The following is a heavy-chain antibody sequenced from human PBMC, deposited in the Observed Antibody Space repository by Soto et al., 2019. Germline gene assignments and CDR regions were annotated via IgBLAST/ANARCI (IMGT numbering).Heavy chain of an antibody. J-gene: IGHJ4*02. CDR3: ARDQADYVRGTYRSVGPDS. CDR1: GFTFDSYW. Sequence: GGSLRLSCAASGFTFDSYWMSWVRQAPGKGLEWVANMKQYGGETYYVDSVKGRFTISRDNAKNSLYLQMNSLRPEDTAVYYCARDQADYVRGTYRSVGPDSWGQGTVVTVSS. CDR2: MKQYGGET. V-gene: IGHV3-7*01. D-gene: IGHD3-16*02.